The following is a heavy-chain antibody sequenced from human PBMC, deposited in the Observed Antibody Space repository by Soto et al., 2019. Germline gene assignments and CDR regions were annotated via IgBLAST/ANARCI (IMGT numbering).Heavy chain of an antibody. D-gene: IGHD3-10*01. CDR1: GGTFSPYT. V-gene: IGHV1-69*08. CDR2: IIPFLGVT. Sequence: QVQLVQSGAEVKKPGSSVKVSCKASGGTFSPYTVNWVRQAPGDEPEWMGRIIPFLGVTNYAQSFQARVTLTADTSTTTAYMELSGLRFEDTAVYYCARDWESTVSTWSFGAFWGRGTLVTVSS. CDR3: ARDWESTVSTWSFGAF. J-gene: IGHJ4*02.